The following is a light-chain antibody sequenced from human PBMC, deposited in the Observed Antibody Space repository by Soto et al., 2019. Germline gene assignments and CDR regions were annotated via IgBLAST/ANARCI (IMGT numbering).Light chain of an antibody. CDR2: EGS. CDR3: CSYAGTNYV. V-gene: IGLV2-23*01. J-gene: IGLJ1*01. CDR1: SSDVGSYNL. Sequence: QSVLTQPASVSGSPGQSITISCTGTSSDVGSYNLVSWYQQPPGKAPKLMIYEGSKRPSGVSNRFSGSKSGNTASLPISGLQAEDEADYYCCSYAGTNYVFGTGTKVTDL.